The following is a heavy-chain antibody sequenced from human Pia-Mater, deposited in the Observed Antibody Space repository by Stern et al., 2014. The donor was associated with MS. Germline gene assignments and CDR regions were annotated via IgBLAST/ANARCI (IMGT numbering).Heavy chain of an antibody. CDR2: IYSDGST. V-gene: IGHV4-59*01. D-gene: IGHD1-26*01. CDR1: GGSMSSKY. Sequence: QVQLQESGPGLVKPSETVSLTCTVSGGSMSSKYWNWIRQPPGKGLEWIGYIYSDGSTNYNPSLKSRVIILLDTSTNQFSLSLTSVIAADTAVYYCARVTGRGTRQNWFDSWGQGTLVTVSS. J-gene: IGHJ5*01. CDR3: ARVTGRGTRQNWFDS.